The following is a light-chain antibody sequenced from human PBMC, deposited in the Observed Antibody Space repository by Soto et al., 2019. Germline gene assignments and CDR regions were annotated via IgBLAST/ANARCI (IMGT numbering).Light chain of an antibody. Sequence: DIQMTQAPYSLSASVGDRVTITCRASQIISSDFNWYQQKPGKAPKLLIYAASSLHSGVPSRFRGSGYETDFTRTISSLLPEGLAAYCCRQIYRTLCPFGPGNKVHIQ. CDR1: QIISSD. J-gene: IGKJ3*01. V-gene: IGKV1-39*01. CDR3: RQIYRTLCP. CDR2: AAS.